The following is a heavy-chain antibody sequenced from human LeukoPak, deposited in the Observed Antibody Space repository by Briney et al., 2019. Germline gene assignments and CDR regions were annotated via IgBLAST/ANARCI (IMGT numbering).Heavy chain of an antibody. Sequence: GASVKVSCKASGFTFTSSAVRWVRQARGQRLEWIGWIVVGSGNTNYAQKFQERVTITRDMSTSTAYMELSSLRSEDTAVYYCAREGYYDSSGYLYWGQGTLVTVSS. J-gene: IGHJ4*02. CDR1: GFTFTSSA. CDR2: IVVGSGNT. D-gene: IGHD3-22*01. CDR3: AREGYYDSSGYLY. V-gene: IGHV1-58*01.